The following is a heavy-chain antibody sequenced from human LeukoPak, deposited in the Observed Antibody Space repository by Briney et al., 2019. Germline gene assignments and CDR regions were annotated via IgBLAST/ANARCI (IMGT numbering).Heavy chain of an antibody. CDR3: AKGWGTAMPFGY. Sequence: GGSLRLSCAASGFTFSSYGMHWVRQAPGKGLEWVTVISYDGSNKYYADSVKGRFTISRDNSKNTLYLQMNSLRAEDTAVYYCAKGWGTAMPFGYWGQETLVIVSS. CDR2: ISYDGSNK. V-gene: IGHV3-30*18. J-gene: IGHJ4*02. CDR1: GFTFSSYG. D-gene: IGHD5-18*01.